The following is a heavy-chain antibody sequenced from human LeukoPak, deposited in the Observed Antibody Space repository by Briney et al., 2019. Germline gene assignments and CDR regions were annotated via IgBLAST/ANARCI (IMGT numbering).Heavy chain of an antibody. CDR3: AKDRMQRAGIAVAGIIGY. CDR2: ISGSGGST. D-gene: IGHD6-19*01. CDR1: GFTFSSYA. J-gene: IGHJ4*02. V-gene: IGHV3-23*01. Sequence: GGSLRLSCAASGFTFSSYAMSWVRQAPGKGLEWVSAISGSGGSTYYADSVKGRFTISRDNSKNTLYLQMNSLRAEDTAVYYCAKDRMQRAGIAVAGIIGYWGQGTLVTVSS.